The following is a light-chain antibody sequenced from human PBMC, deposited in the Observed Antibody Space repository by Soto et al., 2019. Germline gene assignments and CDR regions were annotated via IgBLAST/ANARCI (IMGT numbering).Light chain of an antibody. V-gene: IGKV1-5*03. Sequence: DIQMTQSPSTLSASVGDRVTITCRASENINRWLAWYQQKPGKAPKLLISKTSSLESGVPSRFSGSGSGTEFALTISSLQPDDFATYYCQQYNSYSGTFGQGTKLEIK. CDR1: ENINRW. J-gene: IGKJ2*01. CDR3: QQYNSYSGT. CDR2: KTS.